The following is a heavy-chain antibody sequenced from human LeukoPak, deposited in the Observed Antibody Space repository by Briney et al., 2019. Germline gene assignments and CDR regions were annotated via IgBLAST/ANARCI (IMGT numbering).Heavy chain of an antibody. D-gene: IGHD2-2*02. CDR2: IYYSGST. J-gene: IGHJ6*03. V-gene: IGHV4-59*12. CDR3: ARDCSSTSCYNYYYYMDV. CDR1: GGSISGYY. Sequence: SETLSLTCTVSGGSISGYYCSWIRQPPGKGLEWIGYIYYSGSTNYNPSLKSRVTISVDTSKNQFSLKLSSVTAADTAVYYCARDCSSTSCYNYYYYMDVWGKGTTVTVSS.